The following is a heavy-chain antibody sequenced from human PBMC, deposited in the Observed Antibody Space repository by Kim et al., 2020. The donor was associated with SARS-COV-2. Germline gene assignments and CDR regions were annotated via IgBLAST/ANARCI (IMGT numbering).Heavy chain of an antibody. CDR3: ARRGEVVPTAPGNYFDY. V-gene: IGHV3-23*01. CDR2: ISGGGTT. CDR1: GFTLSSQA. D-gene: IGHD2-15*01. J-gene: IGHJ4*02. Sequence: GGSLRLSCAASGFTLSSQAVSWVRQAAGKGLDWVSTISGGGTTFYADSVKGRCTISRDISKNTVYLLMNSLRVEDTAVYHCARRGEVVPTAPGNYFDYWGQGTLVTVPS.